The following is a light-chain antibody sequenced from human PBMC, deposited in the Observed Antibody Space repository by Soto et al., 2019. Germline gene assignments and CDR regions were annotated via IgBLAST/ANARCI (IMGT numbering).Light chain of an antibody. Sequence: QSALAQPASVSRSPGQSITISCTGTDSDVGAYNSVSWYQQHPHKAPRLIIYKGTRRPSGISYRFSGSTSGNAASLTISALQADDEADYFCCSSAPESTYVFGTGTKVTVL. J-gene: IGLJ1*01. CDR1: DSDVGAYNS. V-gene: IGLV2-23*01. CDR2: KGT. CDR3: CSSAPESTYV.